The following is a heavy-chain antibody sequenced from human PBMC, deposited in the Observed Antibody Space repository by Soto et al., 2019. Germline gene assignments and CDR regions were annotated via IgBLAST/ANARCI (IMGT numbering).Heavy chain of an antibody. D-gene: IGHD3-10*01. CDR1: GFTFSSYS. CDR3: ARDTGSITMVRGVTQGFDY. J-gene: IGHJ4*02. CDR2: ISSSSSYI. Sequence: GGSLRLSCAASGFTFSSYSMNWVRQAPGKGLEWVSSISSSSSYIYYADSVKGRFTISRDNAKNSLYLQMNSLRAEDTAVYYCARDTGSITMVRGVTQGFDYWGQGTLVTVSS. V-gene: IGHV3-21*01.